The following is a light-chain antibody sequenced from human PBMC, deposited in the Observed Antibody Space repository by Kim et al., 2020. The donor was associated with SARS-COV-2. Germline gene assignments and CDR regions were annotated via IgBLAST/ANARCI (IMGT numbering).Light chain of an antibody. CDR1: SSDVGVYNF. V-gene: IGLV2-14*01. CDR2: EVS. CDR3: SSFTISSTVV. J-gene: IGLJ1*01. Sequence: QSALTQPASVSGSPGQSITISCTGTSSDVGVYNFVSWYQQHPGKAPKLMIYEVSNRPSGVPDRFSGSKSGNTASLTISRLQPEDEADYYCSSFTISSTVVFGTGTKVTVL.